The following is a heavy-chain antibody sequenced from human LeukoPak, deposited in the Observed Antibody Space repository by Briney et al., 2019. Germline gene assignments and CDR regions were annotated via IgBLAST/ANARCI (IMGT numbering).Heavy chain of an antibody. CDR3: ARDSITEDNSLDY. D-gene: IGHD7-27*01. CDR2: IVSDGGRA. CDR1: GFTFSTYG. J-gene: IGHJ4*02. Sequence: GGSLRLSCSASGFTFSTYGMQWVRQTPGKGLEWVAVIVSDGGRAHYGDSVRGRFTISRDNSKNTLNLQMNSLRAEDTAVYYCARDSITEDNSLDYWGRGILVTVSS. V-gene: IGHV3-33*05.